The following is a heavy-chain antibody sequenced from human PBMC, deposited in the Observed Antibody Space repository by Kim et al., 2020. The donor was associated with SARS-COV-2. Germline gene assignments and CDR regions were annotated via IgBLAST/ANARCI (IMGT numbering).Heavy chain of an antibody. D-gene: IGHD4-17*01. CDR2: IYYTGST. J-gene: IGHJ4*02. Sequence: SETLSLTCSVSGVSISRYFWSWIRQPPGKGLEWIGYIYYTGSTNYNPSLKGRVTTSLDTPKNQVPLILTSVTAADTAAYYCATYGGNSGFDNWGQGTLVT. CDR1: GVSISRYF. CDR3: ATYGGNSGFDN. V-gene: IGHV4-59*12.